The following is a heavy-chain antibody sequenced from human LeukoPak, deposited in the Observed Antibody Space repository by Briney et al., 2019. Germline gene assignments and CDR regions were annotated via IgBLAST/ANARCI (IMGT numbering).Heavy chain of an antibody. Sequence: GGSLRLSCAASGFTFSSYAMSWVRQAPGKGLEWVSAISGSGGSTYYADSVKGRFTISRDNSKNTLYLQMNSLRAEDTAVFYCAKDGCSSTSCLKDAFDIWGQGTMVTVSS. D-gene: IGHD2-2*01. CDR2: ISGSGGST. V-gene: IGHV3-23*01. J-gene: IGHJ3*02. CDR1: GFTFSSYA. CDR3: AKDGCSSTSCLKDAFDI.